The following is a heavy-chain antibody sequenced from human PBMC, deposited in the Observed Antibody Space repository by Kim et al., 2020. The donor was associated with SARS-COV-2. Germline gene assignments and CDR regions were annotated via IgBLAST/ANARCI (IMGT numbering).Heavy chain of an antibody. V-gene: IGHV1-24*01. J-gene: IGHJ4*02. CDR2: FDPEDGET. CDR3: ATAARGPGSGWPGFDY. CDR1: GYTLTELS. D-gene: IGHD6-19*01. Sequence: ASVKVSCKVSGYTLTELSMHWVRQAPGKGLEWMGGFDPEDGETIYAQKFQGRVTMTEDTSTDTAYMELSSLRSEDTAVYYCATAARGPGSGWPGFDYWGQGTLVTVSS.